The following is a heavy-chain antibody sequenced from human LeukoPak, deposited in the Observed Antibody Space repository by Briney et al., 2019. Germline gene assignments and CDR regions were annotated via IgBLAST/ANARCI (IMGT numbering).Heavy chain of an antibody. CDR1: GFTFSSYA. Sequence: PGGSLRLSCAASGFTFSSYAMSWVRQAPGKGLEWVSAISGSGGSTYYADSVKGRFTISRDNSKNTLYLQMNSLRAEDTAVYYCAKSVTHDYGDYRTYYYGMDVWGQGTTVTVSS. CDR2: ISGSGGST. D-gene: IGHD4-17*01. CDR3: AKSVTHDYGDYRTYYYGMDV. J-gene: IGHJ6*02. V-gene: IGHV3-23*01.